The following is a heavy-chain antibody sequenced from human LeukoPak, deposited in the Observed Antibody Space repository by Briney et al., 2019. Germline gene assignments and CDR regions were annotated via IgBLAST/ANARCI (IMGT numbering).Heavy chain of an antibody. CDR1: GGSISSYY. J-gene: IGHJ5*02. CDR2: IYYSGST. Sequence: SETLSLTCTVSGGSISSYYWSWIRQPTGKGLEWIGYIYYSGSTNYNPSLKSRVTISVDTSKNQFSLKLSSVTAADTAVYYCARGDRSSTSCSFDPWGQGTLVTVSS. CDR3: ARGDRSSTSCSFDP. V-gene: IGHV4-59*01. D-gene: IGHD2-2*01.